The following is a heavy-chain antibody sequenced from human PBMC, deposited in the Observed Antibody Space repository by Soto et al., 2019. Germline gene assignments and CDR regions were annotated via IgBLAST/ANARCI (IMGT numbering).Heavy chain of an antibody. CDR2: IYYSGNT. D-gene: IGHD1-1*01. CDR1: GGSITTGCRY. J-gene: IGHJ3*02. CDR3: AQALVFTGGDGFDI. V-gene: IGHV4-31*02. Sequence: QVRLQEWGPGLVKPSQTLSLKCSVSGGSITTGCRYWSWIRQLPGKGLEWIGDIYYSGNTYYNASLTSRVTISVEAAKNQFSLKLSSVTAADTAVYYCAQALVFTGGDGFDIWGQGRLVTVYS.